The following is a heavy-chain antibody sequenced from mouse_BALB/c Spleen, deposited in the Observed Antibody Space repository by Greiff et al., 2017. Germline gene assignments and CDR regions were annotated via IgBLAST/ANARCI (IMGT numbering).Heavy chain of an antibody. Sequence: EVQGVESGGGLVKPGGSLKLSCAASGFTFSSYAMSWVRQTPEKRLEWVATISSGGSYTYYPDSVKGRFTISRDNAKNTLYLQMSSLRSEDTAMYYCARPLLFFDYWGQGTTLTVSS. CDR1: GFTFSSYA. CDR3: ARPLLFFDY. V-gene: IGHV5-9-3*01. J-gene: IGHJ2*01. CDR2: ISSGGSYT.